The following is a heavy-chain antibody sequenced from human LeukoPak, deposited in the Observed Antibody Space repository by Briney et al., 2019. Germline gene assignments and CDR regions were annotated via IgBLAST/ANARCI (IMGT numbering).Heavy chain of an antibody. J-gene: IGHJ5*02. CDR2: IYYSGST. CDR1: GGSISSSSYY. D-gene: IGHD6-13*01. CDR3: ARDRVAAAGTYNWFDP. Sequence: SETLSLTCTVSGGSISSSSYYWGWIRQPPGKGLEWIGSIYYSGSTYYNPSLKSRVTISVDTSKNQFSLKLSSVTAADTAVYYCARDRVAAAGTYNWFDPWGQGTLVTVSS. V-gene: IGHV4-39*07.